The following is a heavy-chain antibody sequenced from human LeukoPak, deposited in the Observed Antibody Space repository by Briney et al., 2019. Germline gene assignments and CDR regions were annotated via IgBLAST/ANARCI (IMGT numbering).Heavy chain of an antibody. CDR3: ARIEDAIFGVVITEY. J-gene: IGHJ4*02. Sequence: SETLSLTCTVSGGSISSGDYYWSWIRQPPGKGLEWIGYIYYSGSTYYNPSLKSRVTISVDTSKNQLSLKLSSVAAADTAVYYCARIEDAIFGVVITEYWGQGTLVTVSS. CDR1: GGSISSGDYY. V-gene: IGHV4-30-4*08. CDR2: IYYSGST. D-gene: IGHD3-3*01.